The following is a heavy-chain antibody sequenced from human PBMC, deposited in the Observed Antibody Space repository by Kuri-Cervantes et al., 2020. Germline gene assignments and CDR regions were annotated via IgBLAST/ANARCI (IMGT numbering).Heavy chain of an antibody. CDR1: GFTVSNNY. V-gene: IGHV3-53*05. J-gene: IGHJ4*02. Sequence: GESLKISCAASGFTVSNNYMSWVRQAPGKGLEYISVIYSGGDTYYADSVKGRFTISRDNSKNTLYLQMNSLRAEDTAVYYCARDLGLDYYGSGSLIDYWGQGTLVTVSS. CDR3: ARDLGLDYYGSGSLIDY. CDR2: IYSGGDT. D-gene: IGHD3-10*01.